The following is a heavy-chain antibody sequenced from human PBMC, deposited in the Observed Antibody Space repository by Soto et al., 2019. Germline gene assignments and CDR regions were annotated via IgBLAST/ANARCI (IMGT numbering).Heavy chain of an antibody. CDR3: ARDSGSVTTLYYYYCYYMDV. D-gene: IGHD4-4*01. J-gene: IGHJ6*03. CDR2: IYSGGST. CDR1: GFTVSSNY. Sequence: EVQLVESGGGLVQPGGSLRLSCAASGFTVSSNYMSWVRQAPGKGLEWVSVIYSGGSTYYADSVKGRFTISRDNSKNTLYLQMNSLRAEDTAVYYCARDSGSVTTLYYYYCYYMDVWGKGTTVTVSS. V-gene: IGHV3-66*01.